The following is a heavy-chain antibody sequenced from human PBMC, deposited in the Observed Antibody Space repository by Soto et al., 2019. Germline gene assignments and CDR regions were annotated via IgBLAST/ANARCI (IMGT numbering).Heavy chain of an antibody. Sequence: ASVKISCKASGYPFTSYGCSWVRQAPGQGLESMGWISSYNGNTNYAQNLQGRVTMTTDTSTSTAYMELRSLRSDDTAVYYRARSGDCSSSVCAAYYYSGMEVWG. J-gene: IGHJ6*02. CDR3: ARSGDCSSSVCAAYYYSGMEV. CDR2: ISSYNGNT. CDR1: GYPFTSYG. D-gene: IGHD2-2*01. V-gene: IGHV1-18*01.